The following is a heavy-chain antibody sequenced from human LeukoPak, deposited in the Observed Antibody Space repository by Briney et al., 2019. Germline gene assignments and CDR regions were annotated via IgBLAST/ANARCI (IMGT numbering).Heavy chain of an antibody. J-gene: IGHJ4*02. CDR2: ISAYNGNT. D-gene: IGHD3-10*01. V-gene: IGHV1-18*01. CDR3: ARDRRFARGDGGLFDY. CDR1: GYTFTNYG. Sequence: ASMKVSCKASGYTFTNYGVTWVRQAPGQGLEWMGWISAYNGNTNYAQKVQGRVTMTTDTSTSTAYMELRSLRSDDTAVCYCARDRRFARGDGGLFDYWGQGTLVTVSS.